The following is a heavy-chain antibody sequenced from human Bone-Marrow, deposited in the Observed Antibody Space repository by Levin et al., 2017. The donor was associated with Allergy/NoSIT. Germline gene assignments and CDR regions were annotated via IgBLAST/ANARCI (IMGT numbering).Heavy chain of an antibody. Sequence: ASVKVSCKTSGYTFTSFDINWVRQATGQGLEWMGWMYPNSDNAGYAQKFLGRVTMTRNTSISTAYMELSSLRSEDTAIYYCARGELGSGYLFDYWGQRTLVTVSS. CDR2: MYPNSDNA. D-gene: IGHD5-12*01. J-gene: IGHJ4*02. CDR1: GYTFTSFD. V-gene: IGHV1-8*01. CDR3: ARGELGSGYLFDY.